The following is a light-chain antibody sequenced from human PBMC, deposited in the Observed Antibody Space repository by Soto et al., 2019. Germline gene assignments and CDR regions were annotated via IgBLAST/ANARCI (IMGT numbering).Light chain of an antibody. CDR2: EVT. J-gene: IGLJ2*01. CDR3: SSYSSTCTPPV. V-gene: IGLV2-14*01. CDR1: SSDVGAYKF. Sequence: QSALTQPASVSGSPGQSITIFCTGTSSDVGAYKFVSWYRHHPGRAPQVMIYEVTDRPAGVCSRFSGSNSGNTASLTISGLQPEDEGYYYGSSYSSTCTPPVFGGVTKLTVL.